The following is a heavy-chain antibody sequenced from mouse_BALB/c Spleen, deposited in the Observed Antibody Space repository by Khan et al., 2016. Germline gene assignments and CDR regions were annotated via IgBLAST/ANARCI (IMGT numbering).Heavy chain of an antibody. D-gene: IGHD2-12*01. V-gene: IGHV5-9-3*01. CDR1: GFTLSSYA. CDR2: ISSGGSYT. CDR3: ARKTTYYFDY. Sequence: EVELVESGGGLVKPGGSLKLSCAASGFTLSSYAMSWVRQTPEKRLEWVATISSGGSYTYYPDSVKGRFNISRDNAKNTLYLQMSSLRSEDTAMYYCARKTTYYFDYWGQGTTLTVSS. J-gene: IGHJ2*01.